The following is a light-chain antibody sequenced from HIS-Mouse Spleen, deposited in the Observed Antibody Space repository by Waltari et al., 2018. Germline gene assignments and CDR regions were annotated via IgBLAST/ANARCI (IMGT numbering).Light chain of an antibody. Sequence: QSALTQPASVSGSPGPSIPIPCTGTSSDVGSYNLFSSYQPHPGKAPKLMIYQGSKPPSGVSNRFSGSKSGNTASLTISGLQAEDEADYYCCSYAGSSTWVFGGGTKLTVL. CDR1: SSDVGSYNL. V-gene: IGLV2-23*01. J-gene: IGLJ3*02. CDR2: QGS. CDR3: CSYAGSSTWV.